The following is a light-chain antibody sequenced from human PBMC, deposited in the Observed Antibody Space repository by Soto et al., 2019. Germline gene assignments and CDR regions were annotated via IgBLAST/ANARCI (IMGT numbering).Light chain of an antibody. CDR2: DAS. J-gene: IGKJ1*01. Sequence: DIQRTQSPSSLSASVGDRVTITCRASQRISSFLNWYLHKPWKAPKLLIFDASNLQSGVPSRFSGSGSGTHFTLTISTLQPEDFATYYCQQSYGTPWTFGQGTEV. CDR3: QQSYGTPWT. CDR1: QRISSF. V-gene: IGKV1-39*01.